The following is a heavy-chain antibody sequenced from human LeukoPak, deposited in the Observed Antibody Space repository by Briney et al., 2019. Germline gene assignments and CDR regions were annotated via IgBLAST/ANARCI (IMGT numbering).Heavy chain of an antibody. D-gene: IGHD6-19*01. Sequence: SETLSLTCTVSGGSISSSSYYWSWIRQPPGKGLEWIGEINHSGSTNYNPSLKSRVTISVDTPKNQFSLKLSSVTAADTAVYYCARVQIAVAGTWYFDLWGRGTLVTVSS. V-gene: IGHV4-39*07. CDR2: INHSGST. CDR3: ARVQIAVAGTWYFDL. J-gene: IGHJ2*01. CDR1: GGSISSSSYY.